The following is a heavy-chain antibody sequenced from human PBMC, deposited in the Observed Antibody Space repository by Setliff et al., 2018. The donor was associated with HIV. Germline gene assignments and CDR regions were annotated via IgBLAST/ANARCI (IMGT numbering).Heavy chain of an antibody. CDR3: ARGSYYNFWSGYYPYFDY. J-gene: IGHJ4*02. Sequence: PGGSLRLSCAASGFTFSSYSMNGVRQAPGKGLEWVSYISSIGSTIYYADSVKGRFTISRDNAKNSLYLQMNSLRAEDTAVYYCARGSYYNFWSGYYPYFDYWGQGTLVTVSS. V-gene: IGHV3-48*04. D-gene: IGHD3-3*01. CDR2: ISSIGSTI. CDR1: GFTFSSYS.